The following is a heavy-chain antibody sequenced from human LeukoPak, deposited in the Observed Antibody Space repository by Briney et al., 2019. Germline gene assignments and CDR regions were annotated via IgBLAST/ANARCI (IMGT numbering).Heavy chain of an antibody. CDR1: GFTFSSYA. CDR2: ISDDGSSK. D-gene: IGHD6-13*01. CDR3: AREHVAATGTGWFDP. V-gene: IGHV3-30-3*01. J-gene: IGHJ5*02. Sequence: GGSLRLSCAASGFTFSSYAIHWVRQAPGQGLEWVAVISDDGSSKYYSDSVKGRFTISRDNSKNMLYLHMNSLGTEDTAVYSCAREHVAATGTGWFDPGGQGTLVTVSA.